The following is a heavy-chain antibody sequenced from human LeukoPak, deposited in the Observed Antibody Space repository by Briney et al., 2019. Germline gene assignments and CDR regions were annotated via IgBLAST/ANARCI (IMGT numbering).Heavy chain of an antibody. D-gene: IGHD1-26*01. CDR1: GGSISSSSYY. V-gene: IGHV4-39*06. J-gene: IGHJ4*02. CDR3: ARGGSGSYVPFDY. CDR2: IYYSGST. Sequence: SETLSLTCTVSGGSISSSSYYWGWTRQPPGKGLEWIGSIYYSGSTYYNPSLKSRVTISVDTSKNQFPLKLSSVTAADTAVYYCARGGSGSYVPFDYWGQGTLVTVSS.